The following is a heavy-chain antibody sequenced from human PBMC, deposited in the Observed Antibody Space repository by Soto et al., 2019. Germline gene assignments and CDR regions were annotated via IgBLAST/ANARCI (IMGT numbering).Heavy chain of an antibody. CDR2: IIPIFGTA. CDR1: GGTFSSYA. Sequence: SVKVSCKASGGTFSSYAISWVRQAPGQGLEWMGGIIPIFGTANYAQKFQGRVTITADESTSTAYMELSSLRSEDTAVYYCARTPLPYYYDSSGYYNPFDYWGQGTLVTVSS. CDR3: ARTPLPYYYDSSGYYNPFDY. J-gene: IGHJ4*02. V-gene: IGHV1-69*13. D-gene: IGHD3-22*01.